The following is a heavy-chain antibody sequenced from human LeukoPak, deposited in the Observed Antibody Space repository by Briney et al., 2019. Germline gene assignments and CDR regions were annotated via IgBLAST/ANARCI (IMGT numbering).Heavy chain of an antibody. CDR2: IDTNTGNP. D-gene: IGHD3-10*01. CDR3: ATGYYYGSRHGRWDY. V-gene: IGHV7-4-1*02. Sequence: ASVKVSCRAFGYTFTSYAMNWVRQAPGQGLEWMGWIDTNTGNPTYAQGFTGRFVFSLDTSVSTAYLQISGLKAEDTAVYYCATGYYYGSRHGRWDYWGQGTLVTVSS. CDR1: GYTFTSYA. J-gene: IGHJ4*02.